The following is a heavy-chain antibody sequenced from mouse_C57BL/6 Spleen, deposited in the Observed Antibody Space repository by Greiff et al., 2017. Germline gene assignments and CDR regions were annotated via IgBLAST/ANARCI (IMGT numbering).Heavy chain of an antibody. CDR1: GYTFTDYN. CDR2: INPNNGGT. CDR3: ARRGLLSSAMDD. D-gene: IGHD3-1*01. J-gene: IGHJ4*01. V-gene: IGHV1-18*01. Sequence: VQLQQSGPELVKPGASVKIPCKASGYTFTDYNMDWVKQSHGQSLEWIGDINPNNGGTIYNQKFKGKATLTVDKSSSTAYIKLRSLTSEDTAVYYCARRGLLSSAMDDWGQGTSVTVSS.